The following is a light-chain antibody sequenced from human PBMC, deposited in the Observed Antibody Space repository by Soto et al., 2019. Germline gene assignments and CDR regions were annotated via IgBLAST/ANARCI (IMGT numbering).Light chain of an antibody. CDR2: GAS. J-gene: IGKJ1*01. CDR3: QQYGSSPCT. Sequence: EIVMTQSPATLSVSPGERATLSCRASQSVDSNLAWYQQKPGQAPRLLIFGASTRATGIPARFSGSGSGTDFTLTISSLQSEDFGVYYCQQYGSSPCTFGQGTKVEIK. V-gene: IGKV3D-15*01. CDR1: QSVDSN.